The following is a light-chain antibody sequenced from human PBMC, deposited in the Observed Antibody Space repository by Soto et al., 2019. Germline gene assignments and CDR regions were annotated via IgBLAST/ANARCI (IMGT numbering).Light chain of an antibody. CDR1: QSVSSS. CDR2: DAS. Sequence: EIVLTQSPATRSLSPGETATLSCMASQSVSSSLAWYQQKPGQTPRLLIYDASNRATGIPARFSGSGSGTDFTLTVSSLEPEDFAVYYCQQRSSWPLTFGGGTKVEIK. CDR3: QQRSSWPLT. J-gene: IGKJ4*01. V-gene: IGKV3-11*01.